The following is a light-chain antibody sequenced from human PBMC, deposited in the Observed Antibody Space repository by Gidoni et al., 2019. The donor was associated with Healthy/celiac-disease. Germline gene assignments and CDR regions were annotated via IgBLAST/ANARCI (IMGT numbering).Light chain of an antibody. V-gene: IGKV1-5*03. CDR3: QQYNSYPWT. Sequence: DIQMTQSPSTLSASVGDRVTITCPASQSISSWLAWYQQKPGKAPRLLIYTASSLESGVPSRFSGSGSGTEFTLTISSLQPDDFATYYCQQYNSYPWTFXQXTKVEIK. CDR1: QSISSW. J-gene: IGKJ1*01. CDR2: TAS.